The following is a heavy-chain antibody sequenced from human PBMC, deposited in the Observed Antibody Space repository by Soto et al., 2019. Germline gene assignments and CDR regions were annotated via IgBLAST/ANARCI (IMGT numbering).Heavy chain of an antibody. V-gene: IGHV5-51*01. CDR2: IYPGGSDT. CDR3: ARQGDYSYYYNGMDV. J-gene: IGHJ6*02. Sequence: GESLKISCKGSGYSFTSYWIGWVRQMPGKGLEWMGIIYPGGSDTRYSPSFQGLVTISADKSISTAYLQWSSLKASDTAMYYCARQGDYSYYYNGMDVWGQGTTVTVSS. CDR1: GYSFTSYW. D-gene: IGHD4-17*01.